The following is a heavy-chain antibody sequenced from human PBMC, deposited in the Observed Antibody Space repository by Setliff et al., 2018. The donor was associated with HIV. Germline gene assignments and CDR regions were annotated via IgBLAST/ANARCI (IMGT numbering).Heavy chain of an antibody. CDR2: IHTSGDT. D-gene: IGHD3-9*01. CDR3: SRRSSYYDILTGPAFDAFDI. J-gene: IGHJ3*02. Sequence: SETLSLTCSVSGGSISSRSYYWSWIRHPAGKGLEWIGHIHTSGDTDYSPSLNSRVTISIDTSKNQFSLKLSSVTAADTAMYYCSRRSSYYDILTGPAFDAFDIWGQGTMVTVSS. CDR1: GGSISSRSYY. V-gene: IGHV4-61*09.